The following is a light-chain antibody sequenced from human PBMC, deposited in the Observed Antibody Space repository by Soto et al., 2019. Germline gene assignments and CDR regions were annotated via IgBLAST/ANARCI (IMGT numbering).Light chain of an antibody. CDR2: EVV. CDR1: KNDIGVYDF. J-gene: IGLJ1*01. V-gene: IGLV2-8*01. Sequence: QSALTQPPSASGSPGQSVTISCTGTKNDIGVYDFVSWYQHHPGKAPRLIIYEVVQRPSGVPDRFSGSKSGNTASLTVSGLQAADDADYFCTSYAGSNTYVFGSGTKVTVL. CDR3: TSYAGSNTYV.